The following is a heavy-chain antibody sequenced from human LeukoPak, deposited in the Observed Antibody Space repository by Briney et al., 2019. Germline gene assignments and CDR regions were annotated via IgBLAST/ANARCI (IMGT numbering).Heavy chain of an antibody. CDR2: ISGSGGST. J-gene: IGHJ4*02. CDR1: GFTFSSYA. Sequence: PGGSLRLPCAASGFTFSSYAMSWVRQAPGKGLEWVSAISGSGGSTYYADSVKGRFTISRDNSKNTLYLQMNSLRAEDTAVYYCAKDRNYYDSSGYYQNWGQGTLVTVSS. D-gene: IGHD3-22*01. V-gene: IGHV3-23*01. CDR3: AKDRNYYDSSGYYQN.